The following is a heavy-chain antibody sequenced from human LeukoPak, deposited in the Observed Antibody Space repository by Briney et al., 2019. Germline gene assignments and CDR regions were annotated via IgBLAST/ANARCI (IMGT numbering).Heavy chain of an antibody. V-gene: IGHV1-46*01. D-gene: IGHD2-15*01. J-gene: IGHJ4*02. Sequence: ASVKVSCKASGYTFTSYYMHWVRQAPGQGLEWMGIINPSGGSTSYAQKFQGRVTMTRDTSTSTVYMELSSLRSEDTAVYYCAREFLGYCSGGSCYPDYWGQGTLVTVSS. CDR3: AREFLGYCSGGSCYPDY. CDR2: INPSGGST. CDR1: GYTFTSYY.